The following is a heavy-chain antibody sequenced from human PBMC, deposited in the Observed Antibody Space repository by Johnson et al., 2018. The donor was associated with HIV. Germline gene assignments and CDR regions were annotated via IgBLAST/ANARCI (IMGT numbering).Heavy chain of an antibody. J-gene: IGHJ3*02. CDR3: ARDAVISSGWYNVDAFDI. CDR2: IYSGGST. CDR1: GFTVSSNY. Sequence: MLLVESGGGLIQPGGSLRLSCAASGFTVSSNYMSWVRQAPGKGLEWVSVIYSGGSTGYADSVKGRFTISRDNAKNSLYLQMNSLRTEDTAVYYCARDAVISSGWYNVDAFDIWGQGTMVTVSS. V-gene: IGHV3-53*01. D-gene: IGHD6-19*01.